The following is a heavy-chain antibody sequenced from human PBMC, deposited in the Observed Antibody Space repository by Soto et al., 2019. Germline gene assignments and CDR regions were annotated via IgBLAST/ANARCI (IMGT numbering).Heavy chain of an antibody. CDR1: GFTFSSYG. V-gene: IGHV3-30*18. D-gene: IGHD3-10*01. Sequence: GGSLRLSCAASGFTFSSYGMHWVRQAPGKGLEWVAVISYDGSNKYYADSVKGRFTISRDNSKNTLYLQMNSLRAEDTAVYYCANSQFRTGFDYWGQGTLVTVSS. CDR3: ANSQFRTGFDY. CDR2: ISYDGSNK. J-gene: IGHJ4*02.